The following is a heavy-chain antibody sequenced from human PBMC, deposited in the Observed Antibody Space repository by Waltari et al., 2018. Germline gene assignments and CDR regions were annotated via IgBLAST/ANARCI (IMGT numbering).Heavy chain of an antibody. Sequence: EVQLVQSGAEVKKPGESLKISCKGSGYDFNTYWIGWVRQMPGKGLEWMGIIYPGDSNTRYSPSFQGKVTISADKSISTVYLQWSSLKASDTAIYYCARLRGGYYFDQWGQGTLVTVSS. CDR2: IYPGDSNT. J-gene: IGHJ4*02. V-gene: IGHV5-51*01. D-gene: IGHD3-16*01. CDR1: GYDFNTYW. CDR3: ARLRGGYYFDQ.